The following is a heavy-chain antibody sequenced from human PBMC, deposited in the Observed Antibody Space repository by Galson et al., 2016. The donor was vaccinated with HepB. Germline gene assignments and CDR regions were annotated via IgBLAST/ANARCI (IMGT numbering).Heavy chain of an antibody. D-gene: IGHD2-8*01. Sequence: SETLSLTCAVYDGSFSDSYWSWIRQPPGKGLEWIGEINHSGSTNYNPSLKSRVTISVDTSKNQFSLNLTSVTAADTAVYSCARVPLWCIFRWYLDYWGQGTLVTVSS. CDR3: ARVPLWCIFRWYLDY. CDR1: DGSFSDSY. CDR2: INHSGST. J-gene: IGHJ4*02. V-gene: IGHV4-34*01.